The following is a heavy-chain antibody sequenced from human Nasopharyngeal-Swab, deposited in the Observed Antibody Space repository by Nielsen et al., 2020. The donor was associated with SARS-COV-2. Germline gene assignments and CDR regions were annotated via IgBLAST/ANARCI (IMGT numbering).Heavy chain of an antibody. CDR3: ARRAARDGYNYEVDP. Sequence: GESLKISCKASGSSFINYWIGWVRQKPGKGLEWMGIIYPGNSQTKYSPTFQGQVTISAERSINTAYLQWSTLKASDSAMYFCARRAARDGYNYEVDPWGQGTLVTVSS. J-gene: IGHJ5*01. V-gene: IGHV5-51*01. D-gene: IGHD5-24*01. CDR2: IYPGNSQT. CDR1: GSSFINYW.